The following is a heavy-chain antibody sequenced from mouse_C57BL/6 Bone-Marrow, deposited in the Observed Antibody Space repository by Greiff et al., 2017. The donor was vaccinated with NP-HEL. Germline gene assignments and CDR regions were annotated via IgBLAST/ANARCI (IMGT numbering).Heavy chain of an antibody. D-gene: IGHD1-1*01. CDR3: ARYYYGSSSYYFDY. CDR2: IRNKANGDTT. V-gene: IGHV7-3*01. Sequence: EVKLMESGGGLVQPGGSLSLSCAASGFTFTDYYMSWVRQPPGKALEWLGFIRNKANGDTTEYSASVQGRFTISRDNSQSILYLQMNALRAKDSATYYCARYYYGSSSYYFDYWGQGTTLTVSS. CDR1: GFTFTDYY. J-gene: IGHJ2*01.